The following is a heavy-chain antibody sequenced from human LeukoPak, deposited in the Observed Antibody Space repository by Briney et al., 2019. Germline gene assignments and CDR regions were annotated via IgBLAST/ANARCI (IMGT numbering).Heavy chain of an antibody. Sequence: SETLSLTCTVSGGSISSYYWSWIRQPPGKGLECIGYIYYSGSTNYNPSLKSRVTISVDTSKNQFSLMLNSVTAADTAVYYCARGGGISHYYMDVWGKGTTVTISS. CDR3: ARGGGISHYYMDV. J-gene: IGHJ6*03. CDR1: GGSISSYY. V-gene: IGHV4-59*01. D-gene: IGHD6-13*01. CDR2: IYYSGST.